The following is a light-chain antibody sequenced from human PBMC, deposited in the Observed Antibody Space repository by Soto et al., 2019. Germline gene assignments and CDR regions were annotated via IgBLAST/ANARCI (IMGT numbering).Light chain of an antibody. CDR1: SSNIGGNS. J-gene: IGLJ1*01. CDR3: GSWDSSLSAYV. Sequence: QSVLTQPPSVSAAPGQRVTISCSGSSSNIGGNSVSWYQQLPGTAPKLLIYDDDKRPSGIPDRFSGSKSGTSATLGITGFQTGDEAHYYCGSWDSSLSAYVFGTGIKVTGL. V-gene: IGLV1-51*01. CDR2: DDD.